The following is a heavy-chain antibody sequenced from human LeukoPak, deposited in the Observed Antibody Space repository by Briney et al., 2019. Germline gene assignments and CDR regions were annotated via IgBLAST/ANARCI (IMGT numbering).Heavy chain of an antibody. D-gene: IGHD3-10*01. CDR2: ISAYNGNT. J-gene: IGHJ4*02. Sequence: ASVTVSCTASGYTFTSYGISWVRQAPGQGLEWMGWISAYNGNTNYAQKLQGRVTMTTDTSTSTAYMELRSLRSDDTAVYYCARDRDYYYGSGSYSQPPDYWGQGTLVTVSS. CDR1: GYTFTSYG. V-gene: IGHV1-18*01. CDR3: ARDRDYYYGSGSYSQPPDY.